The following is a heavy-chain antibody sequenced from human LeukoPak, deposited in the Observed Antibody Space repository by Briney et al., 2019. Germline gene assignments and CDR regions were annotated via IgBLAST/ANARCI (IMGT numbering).Heavy chain of an antibody. D-gene: IGHD6-19*01. Sequence: SETLSLTCTVSGGSISSYYWSWIRQPPGKGLEWIGYIYYSGSTNYNPSLKSRVTISVDTSKNQFSLKLSSVTAADTAVYYCARRSGWPIYYFDFWGQGTLVTVSS. CDR1: GGSISSYY. J-gene: IGHJ4*02. V-gene: IGHV4-59*01. CDR2: IYYSGST. CDR3: ARRSGWPIYYFDF.